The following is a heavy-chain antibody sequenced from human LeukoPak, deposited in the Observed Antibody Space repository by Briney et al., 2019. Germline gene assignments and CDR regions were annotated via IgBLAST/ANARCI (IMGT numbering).Heavy chain of an antibody. CDR1: GGSISSYY. V-gene: IGHV4-59*01. J-gene: IGHJ5*02. CDR3: ARTTEDCSSTSCYQYWFDP. Sequence: PSETLSLTCTVSGGSISSYYWSWIRQPPGKGLEWIGSIYYSGSTYYNPSLKSRVTISVDTSKNQFSLKLNSVTAADTAVYYCARTTEDCSSTSCYQYWFDPWGQGTLVTVSS. CDR2: IYYSGST. D-gene: IGHD2-2*01.